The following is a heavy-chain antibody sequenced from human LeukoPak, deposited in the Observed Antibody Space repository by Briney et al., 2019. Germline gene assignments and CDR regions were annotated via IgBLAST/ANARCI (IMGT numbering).Heavy chain of an antibody. Sequence: GGTLRLSCAASGFTFSNYSMNWVRQAPGQGLEWVSSISTSGNYIYYADSVKGRFTISRDNAKNSLYLQLNSLRAEDTAVYYCARDVLQWLLLRYAFDIWGQGTMVTVSS. CDR1: GFTFSNYS. CDR3: ARDVLQWLLLRYAFDI. D-gene: IGHD3-22*01. V-gene: IGHV3-21*01. CDR2: ISTSGNYI. J-gene: IGHJ3*02.